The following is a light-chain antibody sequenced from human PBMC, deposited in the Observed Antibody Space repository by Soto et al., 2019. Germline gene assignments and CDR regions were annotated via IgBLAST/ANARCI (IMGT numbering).Light chain of an antibody. CDR2: EVS. CDR1: SSDVGTNNY. Sequence: QSALTQPASVSGSPGQSITISCTGTSSDVGTNNYVSWYQQDPGKAPKLMIFEVSNRPSGVSSRFSGSKSGNTASLTISGLQTEDEADYYCASYTIRSTLVFGGGTQLTVL. J-gene: IGLJ3*02. CDR3: ASYTIRSTLV. V-gene: IGLV2-14*01.